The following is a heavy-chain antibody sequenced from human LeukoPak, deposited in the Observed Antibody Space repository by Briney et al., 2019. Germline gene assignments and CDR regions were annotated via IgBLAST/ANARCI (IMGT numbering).Heavy chain of an antibody. CDR1: GYDFSTYW. CDR2: THPGGSET. J-gene: IGHJ4*02. CDR3: ARASRDGYNQNFDH. D-gene: IGHD5-24*01. V-gene: IGHV5-51*01. Sequence: RGESLKISCKGLGYDFSTYWNAWVRQRPGKGLEWMGITHPGGSETRYDPSFQGQVTISADRSTSTAYLQWSSLRASDTAVYYCARASRDGYNQNFDHWGQGTLVTVSS.